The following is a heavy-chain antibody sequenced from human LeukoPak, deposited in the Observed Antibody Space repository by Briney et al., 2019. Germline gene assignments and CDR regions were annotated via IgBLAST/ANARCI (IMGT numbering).Heavy chain of an antibody. CDR1: GFTFNTYS. CDR2: ISTDSSYI. Sequence: GGSLRLSCAASGFTFNTYSMNWVRQAPGKGLEWVSSISTDSSYIFYADSVKGRFTISRDNTKNSLYLQMNSLRAEDTAVYYCASSLPGETFDIWGQGTMVTVSS. J-gene: IGHJ3*02. CDR3: ASSLPGETFDI. V-gene: IGHV3-21*01.